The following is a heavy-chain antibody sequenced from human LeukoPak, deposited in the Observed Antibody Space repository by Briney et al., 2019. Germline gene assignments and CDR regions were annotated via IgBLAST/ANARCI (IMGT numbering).Heavy chain of an antibody. CDR3: ARDGIATNDY. J-gene: IGHJ4*02. CDR2: ISGNGGNT. Sequence: GGSLRLSCAASGFTFRTYPMQWVRQAPEKRRDHVSGISGNGGNTYYANSVEGRFTISRDNSKNTLYLQMGRLRAEDPSVYYCARDGIATNDYWGQGILVTVSS. CDR1: GFTFRTYP. D-gene: IGHD5-24*01. V-gene: IGHV3-64*01.